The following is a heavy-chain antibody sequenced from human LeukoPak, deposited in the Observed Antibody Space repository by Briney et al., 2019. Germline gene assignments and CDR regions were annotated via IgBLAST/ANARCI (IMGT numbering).Heavy chain of an antibody. CDR3: AKLGSGWYLGY. CDR2: INSDGINT. Sequence: GGSLRLSCAASGFTFSNYWMHWVRQAPGKGLVWVSRINSDGINTSYADSVKGRFTISRDNAKNTLNLQMNSLRAEDTAVYYCAKLGSGWYLGYWGQGTLVTVSS. CDR1: GFTFSNYW. D-gene: IGHD6-19*01. J-gene: IGHJ4*02. V-gene: IGHV3-74*01.